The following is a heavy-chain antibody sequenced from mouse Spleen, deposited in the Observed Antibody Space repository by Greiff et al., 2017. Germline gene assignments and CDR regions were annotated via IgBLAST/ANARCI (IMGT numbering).Heavy chain of an antibody. Sequence: QVHVKQSGPELVKPGASVKISCKASGYAFSSSWMNWVKQRPGKGLEWIGRIYPGDGDTNYNGKFKGKATLTADKSSSTAYMQLSSLTSEDSAVYFCAILYYYGSSYLDYWGQGTTLTVSS. CDR1: GYAFSSSW. J-gene: IGHJ2*01. CDR3: AILYYYGSSYLDY. V-gene: IGHV1-82*01. CDR2: IYPGDGDT. D-gene: IGHD1-1*01.